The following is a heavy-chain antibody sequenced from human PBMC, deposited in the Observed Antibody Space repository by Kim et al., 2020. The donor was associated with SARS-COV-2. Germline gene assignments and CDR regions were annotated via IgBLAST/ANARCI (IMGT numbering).Heavy chain of an antibody. V-gene: IGHV3-23*01. CDR3: AKTHYDILTGYPYYFDY. CDR2: ISSSGGST. Sequence: GGSLRLSCAASGFTFSSYAMSWVRQAPGKGLEWVSAISSSGGSTYYADSVKGRFTISRDNSKNTLYLQMNSLRAEDTAVYYCAKTHYDILTGYPYYFDYWGQGTLVTVSS. CDR1: GFTFSSYA. J-gene: IGHJ4*02. D-gene: IGHD3-9*01.